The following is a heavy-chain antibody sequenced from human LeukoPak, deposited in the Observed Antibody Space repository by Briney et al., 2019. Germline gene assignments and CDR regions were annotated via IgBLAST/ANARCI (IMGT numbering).Heavy chain of an antibody. Sequence: GASVTVSCKASGDTFTNYAMNWVRQAPGQGLEWMGWINTNTGNPTYAQGFTGRFVFSLDTSVSTAYLQISSLKADDTAVYYCARIQLRSGYYVNDAFDIWGQGTMVTVSS. V-gene: IGHV7-4-1*02. D-gene: IGHD3-3*01. CDR2: INTNTGNP. CDR1: GDTFTNYA. CDR3: ARIQLRSGYYVNDAFDI. J-gene: IGHJ3*02.